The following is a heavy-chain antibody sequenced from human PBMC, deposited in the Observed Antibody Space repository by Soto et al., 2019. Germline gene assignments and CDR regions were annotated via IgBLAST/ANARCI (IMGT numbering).Heavy chain of an antibody. V-gene: IGHV3-30*18. CDR2: LSDDGSNK. D-gene: IGHD3-10*01. CDR3: AKDRDGQLWLEDYGLDV. J-gene: IGHJ6*02. CDR1: GFTFSSYG. Sequence: QVPLVESGGGVVESGRSLRLSCAASGFTFSSYGIQWVRQAPGKGLQWVALLSDDGSNKYYADSVKGRFTTSRDNSKNTLYLQMNSLRPEDTAVYYCAKDRDGQLWLEDYGLDVWGQGTTVTVSS.